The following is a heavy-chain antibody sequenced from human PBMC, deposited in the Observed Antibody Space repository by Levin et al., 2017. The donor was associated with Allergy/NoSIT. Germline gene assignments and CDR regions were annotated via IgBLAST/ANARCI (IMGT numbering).Heavy chain of an antibody. J-gene: IGHJ4*02. CDR1: GFTFSNYG. V-gene: IGHV3-30*18. CDR3: AKSPHELRLGEVSSPGY. Sequence: GGSLRLSCAASGFTFSNYGMHWVRQAPGKGLEWVAVISYDGSNKYYVDSVKGRFTISRDNSKNTLDLQMNSLRAEDTAVYYCAKSPHELRLGEVSSPGYWGQGTLVTVSS. D-gene: IGHD3-16*02. CDR2: ISYDGSNK.